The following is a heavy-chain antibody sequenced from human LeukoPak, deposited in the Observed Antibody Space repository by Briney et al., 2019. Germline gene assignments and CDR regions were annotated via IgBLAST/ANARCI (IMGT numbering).Heavy chain of an antibody. J-gene: IGHJ6*02. V-gene: IGHV1-2*02. CDR3: ARDGDIVVVPASYGMDV. Sequence: ASVKVSCKASGYTFTGYYMHWVRQAPGQGLEWMGWTNPNSGGTNYAQKFQGRVTMTRDTSISTAYMELSSLRSEDTAVYYCARDGDIVVVPASYGMDVWGQGTTVTVSS. CDR2: TNPNSGGT. D-gene: IGHD2-2*01. CDR1: GYTFTGYY.